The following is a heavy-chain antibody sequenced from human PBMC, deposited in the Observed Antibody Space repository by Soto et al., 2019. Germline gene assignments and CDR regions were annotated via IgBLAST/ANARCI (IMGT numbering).Heavy chain of an antibody. J-gene: IGHJ4*02. CDR1: GFTFSSYA. Sequence: PGGSLRLSCAASGFTFSSYAMSWVRQAPGKGLEWVSAISGSGGSTYYADSVKGRFTISRDNSKNTLYLQMNSLRAEDTAVYYCAKGRTIFGVVDAFDYWGQGTLVTVSS. CDR3: AKGRTIFGVVDAFDY. V-gene: IGHV3-23*01. CDR2: ISGSGGST. D-gene: IGHD3-3*01.